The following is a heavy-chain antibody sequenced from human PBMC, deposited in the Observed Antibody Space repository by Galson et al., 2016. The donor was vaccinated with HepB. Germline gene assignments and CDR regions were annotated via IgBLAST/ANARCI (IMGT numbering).Heavy chain of an antibody. D-gene: IGHD5-24*01. V-gene: IGHV1-18*04. CDR2: TSPFNGNT. J-gene: IGHJ6*02. CDR1: GYTFSNYG. CDR3: ARDGERDTRWLPTYHYRNGMDV. Sequence: SVKVSCKASGYTFSNYGISWVRLVPGQGLEWMGWTSPFNGNTNYAKNFQGRVTMTAVSSTKTASMELRSLRSDDTGVYFCARDGERDTRWLPTYHYRNGMDVWGQGTTVTVSS.